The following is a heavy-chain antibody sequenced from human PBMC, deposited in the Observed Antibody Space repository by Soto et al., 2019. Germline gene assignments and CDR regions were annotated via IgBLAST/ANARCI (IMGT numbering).Heavy chain of an antibody. CDR3: ARAAGYTYGLRVFDP. J-gene: IGHJ5*02. CDR2: VSDSGST. V-gene: IGHV4-59*01. Sequence: QVQLQEAGPELVKPSETLSLTCTVSGGSMSSYYWSWIRQPPGKGLELIGYVSDSGSTNYNPSLKSRVTMSIDTSKSQFSLKLSSVTAADTAVYYCARAAGYTYGLRVFDPWGQGTLVIVSS. CDR1: GGSMSSYY. D-gene: IGHD5-18*01.